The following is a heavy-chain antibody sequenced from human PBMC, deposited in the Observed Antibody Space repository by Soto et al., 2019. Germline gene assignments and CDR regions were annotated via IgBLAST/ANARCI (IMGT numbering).Heavy chain of an antibody. CDR2: IIPLLDIA. J-gene: IGHJ4*02. V-gene: IGHV1-69*04. D-gene: IGHD5-12*01. CDR1: GGSFSNDI. CDR3: VRDSPIGSTYSGYDGIDY. Sequence: SGKVSCEASGGSFSNDIMTWVRQAPGQGLEWMGRIIPLLDIANYAQKFQGRVTITADKSTSTAYMELNSLRSEDTAVYYCVRDSPIGSTYSGYDGIDYWGQGTLVTVSS.